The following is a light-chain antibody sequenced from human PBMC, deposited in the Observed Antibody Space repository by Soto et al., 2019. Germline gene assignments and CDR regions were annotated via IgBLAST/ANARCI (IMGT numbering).Light chain of an antibody. J-gene: IGLJ3*02. CDR1: SSDVGGYDY. CDR2: EVT. CDR3: SSFVAGNNYWV. V-gene: IGLV2-8*01. Sequence: QSVLTQPPSASGSPGRSVTISCTGTSSDVGGYDYVSWFQQHPGKAPKLIIYEVTKQPSGVPDRFSASKSGNTASLTVSGLQAEDEADYYCSSFVAGNNYWVFGGGTKVTVL.